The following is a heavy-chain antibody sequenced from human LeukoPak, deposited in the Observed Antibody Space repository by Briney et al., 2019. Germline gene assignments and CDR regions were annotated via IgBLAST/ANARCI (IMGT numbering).Heavy chain of an antibody. CDR1: GYTFTGYY. CDR2: INPNSGGT. V-gene: IGHV1-2*02. D-gene: IGHD6-19*01. CDR3: ARDGANSSGWYWDY. J-gene: IGHJ4*02. Sequence: ASVKVSCKASGYTFTGYYMHWVRQAPGQGLEWMGWINPNSGGTNYAQKFQGRVTMTRDTSISTAYMELSRLRSDDTAVYYCARDGANSSGWYWDYWGQGTLVTVSS.